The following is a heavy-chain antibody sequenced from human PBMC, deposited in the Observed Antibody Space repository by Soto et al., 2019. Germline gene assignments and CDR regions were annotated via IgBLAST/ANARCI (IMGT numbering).Heavy chain of an antibody. CDR3: TSHNYYYGSGSQKGRSYYYYYYMDV. V-gene: IGHV3-73*01. Sequence: PGGSLRLSCAASGFTFSGSAMHWVRQASGKGLEWVGRIRSKANSYATAYAASVKGRFTISRDDSKNTAYLQMNSLKTEDTAVYYCTSHNYYYGSGSQKGRSYYYYYYMDVWGKGTTVTVSS. CDR1: GFTFSGSA. D-gene: IGHD3-10*01. CDR2: IRSKANSYAT. J-gene: IGHJ6*03.